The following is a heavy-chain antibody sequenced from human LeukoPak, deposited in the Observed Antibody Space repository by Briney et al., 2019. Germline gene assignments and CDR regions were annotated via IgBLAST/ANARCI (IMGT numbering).Heavy chain of an antibody. CDR1: GYTFTSYD. CDR2: MNPNSGNT. CDR3: ARDLQYYFDY. V-gene: IGHV1-8*02. Sequence: GASVKVSCKASGYTFTSYDINWVRQATGQGLEWMGWMNPNSGNTGHAQKFQGRVTMTRDTSTSTVYMELSSLRSEDTAVYYCARDLQYYFDYWGQGTLVTVSS. J-gene: IGHJ4*02.